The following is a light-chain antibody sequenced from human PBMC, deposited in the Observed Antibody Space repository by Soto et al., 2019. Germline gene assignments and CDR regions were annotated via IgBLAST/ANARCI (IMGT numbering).Light chain of an antibody. CDR2: DVS. CDR1: TSDVGAYNY. J-gene: IGLJ3*02. Sequence: QSVLTQPASVSGSPGQSITISCTGTTSDVGAYNYVYWYQQHPGKAPKLMIYDVSNRPSGVSNRFSGSKSGTTAFLTISGLQAEDEADYYCSSYTTGTTLVFGGGTKLTVL. CDR3: SSYTTGTTLV. V-gene: IGLV2-14*01.